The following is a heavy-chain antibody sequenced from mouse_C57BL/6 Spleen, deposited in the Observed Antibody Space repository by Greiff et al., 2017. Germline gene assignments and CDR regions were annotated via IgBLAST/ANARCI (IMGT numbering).Heavy chain of an antibody. J-gene: IGHJ2*01. CDR1: GYTFTSYW. V-gene: IGHV1-53*01. D-gene: IGHD3-2*02. Sequence: QVQLQQPGTELVKPGASVKLSCKASGYTFTSYWMHWVKQRPGPGLEWNGNVNPSNGGTNYNEKFKNKATLTVDKSSSTAYMQLSSLPSEDSAVYYCARSGAQAFDYWGQGTTLTVSS. CDR3: ARSGAQAFDY. CDR2: VNPSNGGT.